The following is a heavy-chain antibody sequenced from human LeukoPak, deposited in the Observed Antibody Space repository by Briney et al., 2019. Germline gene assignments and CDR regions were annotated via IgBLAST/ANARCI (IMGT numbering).Heavy chain of an antibody. J-gene: IGHJ4*02. D-gene: IGHD6-25*01. V-gene: IGHV4-59*13. CDR1: GAFTSTYY. Sequence: SETLSLTCTVSGAFTSTYYWSWVRQPPTGGLEWIGYVFYSGSSNYNPNFSSRVTMSVDTSKSQFSLKLTSVTAADTAAYYCARIDPLGFFDQWGQGTLVTVSS. CDR2: VFYSGSS. CDR3: ARIDPLGFFDQ.